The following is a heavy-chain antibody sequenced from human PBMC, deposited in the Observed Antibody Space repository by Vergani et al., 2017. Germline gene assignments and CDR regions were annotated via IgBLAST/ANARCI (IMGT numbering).Heavy chain of an antibody. D-gene: IGHD3-16*01. CDR3: VKHFRGWGIDD. Sequence: QVQLVESGGGVVQRGGSLRLSCATSGFTLSNYDMQWIRQGPGKGLEFVAFIQFDGSNQYYTDSVKGGFTRSRDFSKNTLYLQMNSLRTDDTATYYCVKHFRGWGIDDWGQGTQVIVSS. CDR1: GFTLSNYD. V-gene: IGHV3-30*02. J-gene: IGHJ4*02. CDR2: IQFDGSNQ.